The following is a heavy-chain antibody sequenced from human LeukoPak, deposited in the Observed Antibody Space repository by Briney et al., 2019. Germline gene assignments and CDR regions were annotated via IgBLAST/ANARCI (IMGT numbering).Heavy chain of an antibody. J-gene: IGHJ6*04. V-gene: IGHV4-34*01. CDR1: GGSFSGYY. Sequence: SETLSLTCAVYGGSFSGYYWSRIRQPPGKGLEWIGEINHSGSTNYNPSLKSRVTIPVDTSKNQFSLKLSSVTAADTAVYYCARDNFRYCSGGSCFLNPTTSYGMDVWGKGTTVTVSS. CDR2: INHSGST. D-gene: IGHD2-15*01. CDR3: ARDNFRYCSGGSCFLNPTTSYGMDV.